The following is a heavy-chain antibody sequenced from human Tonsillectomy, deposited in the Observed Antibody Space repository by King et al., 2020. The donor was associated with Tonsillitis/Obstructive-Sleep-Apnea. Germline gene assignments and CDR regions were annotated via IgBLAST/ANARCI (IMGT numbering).Heavy chain of an antibody. J-gene: IGHJ3*02. V-gene: IGHV3-74*01. CDR2: INSDGSST. D-gene: IGHD6-19*01. Sequence: VQLVESGGGLVQPGGSLRLSCADSGFTFSSYWMHWVRQAPGKGLVWVSRINSDGSSTSYADSVKGRFTISRDNAKNTLYLQMNSLIAEDTAVYYCARHLRYSSPAFDIWGQGTMVTVSS. CDR1: GFTFSSYW. CDR3: ARHLRYSSPAFDI.